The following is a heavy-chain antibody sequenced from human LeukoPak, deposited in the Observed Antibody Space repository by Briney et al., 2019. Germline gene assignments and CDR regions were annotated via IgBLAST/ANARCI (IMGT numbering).Heavy chain of an antibody. CDR2: IYTSGST. D-gene: IGHD2-2*01. CDR3: ARVHCSNTSCYLSWFDP. Sequence: PSETLSLTCTVSGGSISSYYWSWIRQPAGKGLEWIGRIYTSGSTNYNPSLKSRVTMSVDTSKNQFSLKLSSVTAADTAVYYCARVHCSNTSCYLSWFDPWGQGTLVTVSS. CDR1: GGSISSYY. J-gene: IGHJ5*02. V-gene: IGHV4-4*07.